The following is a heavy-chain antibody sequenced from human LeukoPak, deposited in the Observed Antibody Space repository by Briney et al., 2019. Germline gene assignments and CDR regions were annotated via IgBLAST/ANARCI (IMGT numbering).Heavy chain of an antibody. Sequence: GASVKVSCKASGYTFTSYGISWVRQAPGQGLEWMGWISAYNGNTNYAQKLQVRVTMTTDTSTSTAYMELRSLRSDDTAVYYCASTRYFGVVIEPPFDYWGQGTLVTVSS. V-gene: IGHV1-18*01. J-gene: IGHJ4*02. CDR3: ASTRYFGVVIEPPFDY. D-gene: IGHD3-3*01. CDR1: GYTFTSYG. CDR2: ISAYNGNT.